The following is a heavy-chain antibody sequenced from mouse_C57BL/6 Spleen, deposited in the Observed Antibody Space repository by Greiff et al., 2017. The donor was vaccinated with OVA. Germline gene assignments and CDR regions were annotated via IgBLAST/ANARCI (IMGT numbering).Heavy chain of an antibody. CDR1: GYTFTSYW. J-gene: IGHJ3*01. V-gene: IGHV1-52*01. CDR3: ARRRSFYYDYQEFAY. D-gene: IGHD2-4*01. Sequence: QVQLQQPGAELVRPGSSVKLSCKASGYTFTSYWMHWVKQRPIQGLEWIGNIDPSDSETHYNQKFKDKATLTVDKSSSTAYMQISSLTSEDSAVYYCARRRSFYYDYQEFAYWGQGTLVTVSA. CDR2: IDPSDSET.